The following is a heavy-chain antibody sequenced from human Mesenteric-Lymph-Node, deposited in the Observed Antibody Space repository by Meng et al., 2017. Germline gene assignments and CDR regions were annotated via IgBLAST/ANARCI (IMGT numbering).Heavy chain of an antibody. J-gene: IGHJ5*02. CDR1: GYTFTTFA. D-gene: IGHD6-19*01. CDR3: ARCIAVAGNWFDP. Sequence: QAHLVQSGAEVKKPGASVKVPCKASGYTFTTFAIHWVRQAPGQRLEWMGWINAGNGNTRYSQKFQGRVSITRDTSASTAYMELSSLRSEDTAVYYCARCIAVAGNWFDPWGQGTLVTVSS. CDR2: INAGNGNT. V-gene: IGHV1-3*01.